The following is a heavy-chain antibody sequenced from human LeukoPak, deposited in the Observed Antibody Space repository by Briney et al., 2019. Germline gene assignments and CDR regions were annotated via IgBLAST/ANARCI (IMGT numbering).Heavy chain of an antibody. V-gene: IGHV4-4*07. D-gene: IGHD3-10*01. CDR1: GGSISSYY. J-gene: IGHJ4*02. CDR3: ARGGSLYYGSGSYGY. Sequence: ASETLSLTCTVSGGSISSYYWSWIRQPAGKGLEWIGRIHPSGSTNYNPSLKSRVTMSLDTSKNQFSLKLSSVTAADTAVYYCARGGSLYYGSGSYGYWGQGTLVIVSS. CDR2: IHPSGST.